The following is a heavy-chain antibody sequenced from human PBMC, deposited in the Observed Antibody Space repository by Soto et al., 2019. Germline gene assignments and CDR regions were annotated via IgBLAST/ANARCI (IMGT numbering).Heavy chain of an antibody. CDR1: GFTFDDYA. V-gene: IGHV3-9*01. CDR3: AKEAQATMVRGVIVYFDY. Sequence: GGSLRLSCAASGFTFDDYAMHWVRQAPGKGLEWVSGISWNSGSIGYADSVKGRFTISRDNAKNSLYLQMNSLRAEDTALYYCAKEAQATMVRGVIVYFDYWGQGTLVTVSS. D-gene: IGHD3-10*01. CDR2: ISWNSGSI. J-gene: IGHJ4*02.